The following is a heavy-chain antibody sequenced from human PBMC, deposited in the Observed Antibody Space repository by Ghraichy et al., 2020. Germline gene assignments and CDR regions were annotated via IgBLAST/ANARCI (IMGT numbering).Heavy chain of an antibody. J-gene: IGHJ5*02. V-gene: IGHV4-34*01. Sequence: GSLTLTCAVYGGSFSGYYWSWIRQTPGKGLEWIGEINHTGSTSYNPSLKSRATISVDTSKNQFSLKVRSVSAADTALYYCARGLSTLTLNWFDPWGQGTLVTVSS. D-gene: IGHD2-2*01. CDR2: INHTGST. CDR3: ARGLSTLTLNWFDP. CDR1: GGSFSGYY.